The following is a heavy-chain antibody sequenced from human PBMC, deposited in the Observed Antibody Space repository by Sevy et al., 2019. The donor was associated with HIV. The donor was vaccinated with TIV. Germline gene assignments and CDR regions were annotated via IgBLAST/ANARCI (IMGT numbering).Heavy chain of an antibody. J-gene: IGHJ3*02. CDR1: GFTFGEYA. D-gene: IGHD6-19*01. CDR2: IRSKTYGGTT. CDR3: SREGSEGSVAQPDAFDI. V-gene: IGHV3-49*03. Sequence: GGSLRLSCTASGFTFGEYAMSWFRQAPGKGLEWVGFIRSKTYGGTTEYAPSVKGRFTISRDDSKSIAYLQMNSLKTEDTAMYYCSREGSEGSVAQPDAFDIWGQGTMVTVSS.